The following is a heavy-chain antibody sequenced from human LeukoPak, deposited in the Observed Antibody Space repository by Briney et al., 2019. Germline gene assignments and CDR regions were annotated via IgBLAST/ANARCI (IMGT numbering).Heavy chain of an antibody. CDR2: SNPSGGST. CDR3: AREGGAMVGFDY. D-gene: IGHD5-18*01. Sequence: ASVKVSCKASGYSFTNYYIQWVRQAPGQGLEWMGISNPSGGSTSYAQKFQGRVTMTRDTSTSTVYMELSSLRSEDTAVYFCAREGGAMVGFDYRGQGTLVTVSS. J-gene: IGHJ4*02. V-gene: IGHV1-46*01. CDR1: GYSFTNYY.